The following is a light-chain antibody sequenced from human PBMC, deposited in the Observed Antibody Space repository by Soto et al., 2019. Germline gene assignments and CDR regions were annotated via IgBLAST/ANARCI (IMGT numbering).Light chain of an antibody. CDR2: DAS. Sequence: DIQMTQSPSTLSASVGDRVTITCRASPSISSWLAWYQQKPGKAPKLLIYDASSLESGVPSRISGSGSGTEFTLTISILQADDFATYYCQQYNSGVTFGPGTKVYIK. CDR3: QQYNSGVT. CDR1: PSISSW. J-gene: IGKJ3*01. V-gene: IGKV1-5*01.